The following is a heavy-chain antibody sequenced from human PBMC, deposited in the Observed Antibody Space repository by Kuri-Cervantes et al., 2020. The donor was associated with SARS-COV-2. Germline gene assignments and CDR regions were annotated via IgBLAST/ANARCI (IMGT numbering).Heavy chain of an antibody. V-gene: IGHV4-30-2*01. J-gene: IGHJ1*01. Sequence: SESLSLTCAVSGYSISSGWYSWSWIRQPPGKGREWIRSIYQAGSTFYNPSLKSPVSIALDRSKNHYSLNLSSVTAAAAAVYYCVAAILGVDTGYFQHWGQGTLVTVSS. CDR2: IYQAGST. CDR1: GYSISSGWYS. D-gene: IGHD3-3*01. CDR3: VAAILGVDTGYFQH.